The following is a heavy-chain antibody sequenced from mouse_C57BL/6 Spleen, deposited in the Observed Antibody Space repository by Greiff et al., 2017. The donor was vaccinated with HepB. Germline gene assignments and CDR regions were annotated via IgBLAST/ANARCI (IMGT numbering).Heavy chain of an antibody. V-gene: IGHV3-6*01. Sequence: ESGPGLVKPSQSLSLTCSVTGYSITSGYYWNWIRQLPGNKLEWMGYISYDGSNNYNPTLKNRISITRDTSKNQFFLKLNSVTTEDTATYYCAREGVRDYDGFAYWGQGTLVTVSA. J-gene: IGHJ3*01. CDR3: AREGVRDYDGFAY. CDR2: ISYDGSN. CDR1: GYSITSGYY. D-gene: IGHD2-4*01.